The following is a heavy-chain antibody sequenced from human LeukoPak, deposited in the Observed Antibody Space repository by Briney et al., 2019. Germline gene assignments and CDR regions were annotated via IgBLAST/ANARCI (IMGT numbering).Heavy chain of an antibody. D-gene: IGHD6-13*01. CDR3: ARVKSSSWYGSYYYYYMDV. J-gene: IGHJ6*03. CDR1: GYTFTSYD. V-gene: IGHV1-8*01. CDR2: MNPNSGNT. Sequence: ASVKVSCKASGYTFTSYDINWVRQATGQGLEWMGWMNPNSGNTGYAQKVQGRVTMTRNTSISTAYMELSSLRSEDTAVYYCARVKSSSWYGSYYYYYMDVWGKGTTVTVSS.